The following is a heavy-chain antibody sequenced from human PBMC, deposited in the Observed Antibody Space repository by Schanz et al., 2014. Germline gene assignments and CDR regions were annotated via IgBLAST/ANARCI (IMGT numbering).Heavy chain of an antibody. V-gene: IGHV3-30*03. CDR1: GFAFSDYG. CDR3: ARGDMVRGVFDY. J-gene: IGHJ4*02. Sequence: QVQLVESGGGVVQPGKSLRLSCAASGFAFSDYGMHWVRQAPGKGLEWVAFISYDGFNKFYADSVKGRFTISRDNSKNTLYLQMNSLRTEDTAVYYCARGDMVRGVFDYWGQGTLVTVSS. D-gene: IGHD3-10*01. CDR2: ISYDGFNK.